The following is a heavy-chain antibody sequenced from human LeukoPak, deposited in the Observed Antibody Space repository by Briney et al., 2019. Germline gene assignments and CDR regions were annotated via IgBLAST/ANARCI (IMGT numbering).Heavy chain of an antibody. V-gene: IGHV4-38-2*01. CDR2: IYHSGST. J-gene: IGHJ4*02. Sequence: SETLSLTCAVSGYSISSGYYWGWIRQPPEKGLEWIGSIYHSGSTYYNPSLKSRVTISVDTSKNQFSLKLSSVTAADTAVYYCARPSIAARSFFDYWGQGTLVTVSS. CDR3: ARPSIAARSFFDY. CDR1: GYSISSGYY. D-gene: IGHD6-6*01.